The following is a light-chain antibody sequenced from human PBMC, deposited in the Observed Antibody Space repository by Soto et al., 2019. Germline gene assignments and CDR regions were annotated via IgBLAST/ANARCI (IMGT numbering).Light chain of an antibody. CDR2: GAS. Sequence: EIVLTQSPGTLSLSPGERATLSCRASQSVSSSYLAWYQQKPGQAPGLLIYGASSRATGLPDRFSGSGSGTDFTLTISRLEPEDFAVYYCQQYGSSPPETFGPGTKVDIK. J-gene: IGKJ3*01. CDR3: QQYGSSPPET. CDR1: QSVSSSY. V-gene: IGKV3-20*01.